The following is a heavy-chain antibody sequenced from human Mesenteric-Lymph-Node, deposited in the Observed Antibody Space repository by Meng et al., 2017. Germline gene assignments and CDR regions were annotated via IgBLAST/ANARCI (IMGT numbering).Heavy chain of an antibody. Sequence: QGALPRSGPGLWDPSGAMSLTCDVSGGSIRNDQWWSWVRQAPGKGLEWIGEIYHSGSTYYNPSLKSRVTISADTSKNQFSLKLSSVTAADTAVYYCARASYGSGSPLGESWFDPWGQGTLVTVSS. V-gene: IGHV4-4*02. CDR2: IYHSGST. J-gene: IGHJ5*02. CDR3: ARASYGSGSPLGESWFDP. D-gene: IGHD3-10*01. CDR1: GGSIRNDQW.